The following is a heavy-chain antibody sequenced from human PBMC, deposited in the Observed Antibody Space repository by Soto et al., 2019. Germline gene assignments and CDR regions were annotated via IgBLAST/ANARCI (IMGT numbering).Heavy chain of an antibody. V-gene: IGHV4-30-2*01. CDR2: IYHSGST. CDR3: AREKFGATYFDY. Sequence: SETLSLTCAVSGGSISSGGYSWSWIRQPPGKGLEWIGYIYHSGSTYYNPSLKSRVTISVDRSKNQFSLKLSSVTAADTAVYYCAREKFGATYFDYWGQGTLVTVSS. D-gene: IGHD3-16*01. CDR1: GGSISSGGYS. J-gene: IGHJ4*02.